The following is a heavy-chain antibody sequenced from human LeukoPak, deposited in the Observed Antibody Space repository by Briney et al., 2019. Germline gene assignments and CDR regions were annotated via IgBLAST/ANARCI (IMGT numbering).Heavy chain of an antibody. CDR1: GGSISSSSYY. V-gene: IGHV4-39*02. CDR3: ARNSSGWSFDY. Sequence: PSETLSLTCTVSGGSISSSSYYWGWIRQPPGKGLEWIGSIYYSGSTSYNPSLKSRVTISVDTSKNHFSLKLNSVTAAHTGLYDCARNSSGWSFDYWGQGTLVTVSS. CDR2: IYYSGST. D-gene: IGHD6-19*01. J-gene: IGHJ4*02.